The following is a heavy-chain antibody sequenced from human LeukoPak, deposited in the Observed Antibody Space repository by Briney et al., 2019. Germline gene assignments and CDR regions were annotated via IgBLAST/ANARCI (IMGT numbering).Heavy chain of an antibody. V-gene: IGHV3-7*01. CDR1: GFVLSTDW. Sequence: GGSLRLSCAASGFVLSTDWMTWVRQARGKGLEGLANINLDGTEEHYVASSLKGRFTISRDNAKNSLYLQMTSLRVEDTAVYYCASGRHDFLHWGQGTLVTVSS. D-gene: IGHD3/OR15-3a*01. J-gene: IGHJ4*02. CDR3: ASGRHDFLH. CDR2: INLDGTEE.